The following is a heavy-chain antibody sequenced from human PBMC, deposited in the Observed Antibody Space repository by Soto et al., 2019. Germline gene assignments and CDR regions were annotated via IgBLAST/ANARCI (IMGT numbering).Heavy chain of an antibody. CDR3: AMGLAAAGPLDY. J-gene: IGHJ4*02. Sequence: GGSLRLSCEASGFTFSSSAMSWVRQAPGRRLEWFSTMSGSGGTPYYADSVKGRFTISRDNSKNTLYLVLNSLRAEATAVYYCAMGLAAAGPLDYWGQGTLVTVSS. CDR1: GFTFSSSA. D-gene: IGHD6-13*01. V-gene: IGHV3-23*01. CDR2: MSGSGGTP.